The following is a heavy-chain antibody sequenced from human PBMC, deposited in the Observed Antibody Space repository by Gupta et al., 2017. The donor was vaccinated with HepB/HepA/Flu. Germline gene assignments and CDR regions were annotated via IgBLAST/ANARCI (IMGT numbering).Heavy chain of an antibody. Sequence: QLQLQESGPGLAKPSETLSLTCTVSGGSISSSSYYWGWIRQPPGKGLEWIGSIYYSGSTYYNPALKSRVTISVDTSKNQFSLKLSSVTAAETAVYYCARPLYYYGSGSYEVWGQGTLVTVSS. CDR2: IYYSGST. J-gene: IGHJ4*02. V-gene: IGHV4-39*01. CDR1: GGSISSSSYY. D-gene: IGHD3-10*01. CDR3: ARPLYYYGSGSYEV.